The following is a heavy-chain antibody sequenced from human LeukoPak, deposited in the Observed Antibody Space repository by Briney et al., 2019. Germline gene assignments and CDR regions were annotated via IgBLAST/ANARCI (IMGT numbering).Heavy chain of an antibody. CDR2: IYYSGST. CDR3: ARDLGQQLGGSWFDP. CDR1: GGSISSYY. J-gene: IGHJ5*02. D-gene: IGHD6-13*01. Sequence: SETLSLTCTVSGGSISSYYWSWIRQPPGKGLEWIGYIYYSGSTNYNPSLKSRVTISVDTSKNQFSLKLSSVTAADTAVYYCARDLGQQLGGSWFDPWGQGTLVTVSS. V-gene: IGHV4-59*01.